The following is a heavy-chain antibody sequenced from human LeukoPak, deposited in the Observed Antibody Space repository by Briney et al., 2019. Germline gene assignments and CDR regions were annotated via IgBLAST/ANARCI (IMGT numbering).Heavy chain of an antibody. J-gene: IGHJ6*03. CDR1: GGSISSSSYY. CDR3: ARDRRYCSGGSCSYYMDV. V-gene: IGHV4-61*02. CDR2: IYTSGST. D-gene: IGHD2-15*01. Sequence: SETLSLTCTVSGGSISSSSYYWSWIRQPAGKGLEWIGRIYTSGSTNYNPSLKSRVTVSVDTSKNQFSLKLSSVTAADTAVYYCARDRRYCSGGSCSYYMDVWGKGTTVTISS.